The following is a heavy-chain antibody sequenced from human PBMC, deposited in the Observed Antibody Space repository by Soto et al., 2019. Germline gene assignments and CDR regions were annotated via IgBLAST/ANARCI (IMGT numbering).Heavy chain of an antibody. D-gene: IGHD6-19*01. CDR3: AREGAVAGSQDF. J-gene: IGHJ4*02. V-gene: IGHV3-33*01. Sequence: PGGSLRLSCTASGFIFSDYGIHWVRQAPGKGLEWVAIIWYDGSKEYYADSVKGRFTISRDNSNNTLYLQMNSLRVDDTAMYYCAREGAVAGSQDFWGQGTLVTVSS. CDR1: GFIFSDYG. CDR2: IWYDGSKE.